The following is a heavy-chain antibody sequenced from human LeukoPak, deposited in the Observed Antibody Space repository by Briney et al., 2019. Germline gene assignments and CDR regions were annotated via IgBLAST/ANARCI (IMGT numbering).Heavy chain of an antibody. V-gene: IGHV3-53*01. CDR2: IYDGGST. D-gene: IGHD3-10*01. J-gene: IGHJ6*02. CDR1: GFTVSSNY. Sequence: SWGSLRLSCAASGFTVSSNYMSWVRQAPGKGLEWVSVIYDGGSTYYADSVKGRFTISRDNSKNTLYLQMNSLRAEDTAVYYCARDLGRAGVYYYYGMDVWGQGTTVTVSS. CDR3: ARDLGRAGVYYYYGMDV.